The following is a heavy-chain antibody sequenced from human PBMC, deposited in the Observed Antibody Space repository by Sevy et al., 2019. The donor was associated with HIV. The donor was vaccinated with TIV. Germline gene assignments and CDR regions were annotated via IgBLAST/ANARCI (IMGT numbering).Heavy chain of an antibody. Sequence: GGSLRLSCAASGFTFSSYAMHWVRQAPGKGLEWVAVISYDGSNKYYADSVKGRFTISRDNSKNTLYLQMNSLRAEDTALYYCARDPGYSSGWLYYFDYWGQGTLVTVSS. J-gene: IGHJ4*02. D-gene: IGHD6-19*01. CDR1: GFTFSSYA. CDR2: ISYDGSNK. V-gene: IGHV3-30-3*01. CDR3: ARDPGYSSGWLYYFDY.